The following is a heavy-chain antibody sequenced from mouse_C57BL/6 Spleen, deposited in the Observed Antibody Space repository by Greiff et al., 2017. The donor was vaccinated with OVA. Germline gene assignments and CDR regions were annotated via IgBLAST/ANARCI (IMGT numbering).Heavy chain of an antibody. CDR2: ISNLAYSI. V-gene: IGHV5-15*01. D-gene: IGHD2-13*01. J-gene: IGHJ2*01. CDR1: GFTFSDYG. CDR3: ARHGDYHYFDY. Sequence: DVQLVESGGGLVQPGGSLKLSCAASGFTFSDYGMAWVRQAPRKGPEWVAFISNLAYSIYYADTVTGRFTISRENAKNTLYLEMSSLRSEDTAMYYCARHGDYHYFDYWGQGTTLTVSS.